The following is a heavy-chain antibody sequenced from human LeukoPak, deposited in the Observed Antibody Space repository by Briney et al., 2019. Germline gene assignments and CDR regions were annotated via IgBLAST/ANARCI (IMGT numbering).Heavy chain of an antibody. D-gene: IGHD1-7*01. CDR3: AGNYELFFDY. Sequence: GGSLRLSCAASGFTVSSNYMSWVRQAPGKGPEWVSAISGSGGSTYYADSVKGRFTISRDNSKNTLYLQMNSLRAEDTAVYYCAGNYELFFDYWGQGTLVTVSS. V-gene: IGHV3-23*01. J-gene: IGHJ4*02. CDR1: GFTVSSNY. CDR2: ISGSGGST.